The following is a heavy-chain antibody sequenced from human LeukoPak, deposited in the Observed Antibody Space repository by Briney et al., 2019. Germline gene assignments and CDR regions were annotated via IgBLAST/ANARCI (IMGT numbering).Heavy chain of an antibody. D-gene: IGHD5-12*01. Sequence: SETLSLTCTVSGGSISSSSYYWGWIRQPPGKGLEWIGRIYTSGSTNYNPSLKSRVTMSVDTSKNQFSLKLSSVTAADTAVYYCARSRDYDPFDYWGQGTLVTVSS. CDR1: GGSISSSSYY. CDR2: IYTSGST. CDR3: ARSRDYDPFDY. J-gene: IGHJ4*02. V-gene: IGHV4-61*05.